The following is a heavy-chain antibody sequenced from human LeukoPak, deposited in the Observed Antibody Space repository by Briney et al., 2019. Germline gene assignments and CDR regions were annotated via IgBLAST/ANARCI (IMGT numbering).Heavy chain of an antibody. D-gene: IGHD3-3*01. V-gene: IGHV3-15*01. CDR3: THNIDFWRGYYRDY. CDR2: IKRKTDGATT. J-gene: IGHJ4*02. Sequence: PGGSLRLSCAASGFTFSNAWMSWVRQAPGKGLEWVGRIKRKTDGATTEYAAPVKGRFTISRDDSKNTLYLQMNSLKTEDTAVYYYTHNIDFWRGYYRDYWGQGTLVTVSS. CDR1: GFTFSNAW.